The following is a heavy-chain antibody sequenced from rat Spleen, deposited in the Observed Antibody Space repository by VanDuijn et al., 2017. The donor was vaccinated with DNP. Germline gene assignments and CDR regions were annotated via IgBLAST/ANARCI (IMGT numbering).Heavy chain of an antibody. Sequence: EVQLVESGGGLVQPGRSLKLSCAASGFTVSDYNLAWVRQAPTKGLEWVASISTSGGRTYYRDSVKGRFTVSRDNAKSTRYLQMDSLRSEDTATYYCGRHGSILRLKRAMEAWGQGTSVTVSS. CDR2: ISTSGGRT. V-gene: IGHV5-25*01. J-gene: IGHJ4*01. CDR3: GRHGSILRLKRAMEA. D-gene: IGHD1-6*01. CDR1: GFTVSDYN.